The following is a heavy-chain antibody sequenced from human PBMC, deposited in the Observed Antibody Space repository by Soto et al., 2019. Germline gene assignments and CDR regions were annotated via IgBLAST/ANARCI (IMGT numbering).Heavy chain of an antibody. CDR3: ARDDGTGDSYFDY. V-gene: IGHV3-7*03. D-gene: IGHD7-27*01. CDR2: IKQDGSEK. J-gene: IGHJ4*02. Sequence: GGSLRLSCAASGFTFSSYWMSWVRQAPGKGLEWVANIKQDGSEKYYEDSVKGRFTISRDNAKNSLYLQMNSLRAEDTAVYYCARDDGTGDSYFDYWGQGTLVTVSS. CDR1: GFTFSSYW.